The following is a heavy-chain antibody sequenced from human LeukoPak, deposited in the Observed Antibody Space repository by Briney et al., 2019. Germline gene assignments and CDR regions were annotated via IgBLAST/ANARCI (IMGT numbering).Heavy chain of an antibody. CDR1: GFTFSSYA. CDR3: AKDLRSTQGVTMVRGGPASTEYYFDY. D-gene: IGHD3-10*01. CDR2: ISGSGGST. V-gene: IGHV3-23*01. J-gene: IGHJ4*02. Sequence: GGSLRLSCAASGFTFSSYAMSWVRQAPGKGLEWVSAISGSGGSTYYADSVKGRFTISRDNSKNTLYLQMNSLRAEDTAVYYCAKDLRSTQGVTMVRGGPASTEYYFDYWGQGTLVTVSS.